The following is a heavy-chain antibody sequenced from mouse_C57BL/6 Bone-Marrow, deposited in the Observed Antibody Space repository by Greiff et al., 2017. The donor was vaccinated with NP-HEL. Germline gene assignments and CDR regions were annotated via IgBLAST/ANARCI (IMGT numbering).Heavy chain of an antibody. CDR3: ARRDYDGYGGYFDD. CDR2: IYSRDGSS. D-gene: IGHD2-3*01. Sequence: LQESDAELVKPGASVKISCKVSGYTFTDHTIHWMKQRPEQGLEWIGYIYSRDGSSKYNEKFKGKATLTADKSSSTAYMQLNSLTSEDSAVYFCARRDYDGYGGYFDDWGQGTTLTVSS. V-gene: IGHV1-78*01. J-gene: IGHJ2*01. CDR1: GYTFTDHT.